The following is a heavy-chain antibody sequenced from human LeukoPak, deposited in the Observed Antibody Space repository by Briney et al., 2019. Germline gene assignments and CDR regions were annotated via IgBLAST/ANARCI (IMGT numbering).Heavy chain of an antibody. CDR3: ARTKRASRRATVTAHFDY. J-gene: IGHJ4*02. CDR2: IYHSGST. V-gene: IGHV4-38-2*01. Sequence: SETLSLTCSVSGYSISSGYYWGWIRQSPGKGLEWIGSIYHSGSTYYNPSLKSRVTISVDTSKNQFSLKLSSVTAADTAVYYCARTKRASRRATVTAHFDYWGQGTLVTVSS. D-gene: IGHD4-17*01. CDR1: GYSISSGYY.